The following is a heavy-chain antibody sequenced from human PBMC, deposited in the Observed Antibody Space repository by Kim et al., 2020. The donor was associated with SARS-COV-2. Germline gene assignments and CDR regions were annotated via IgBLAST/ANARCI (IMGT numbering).Heavy chain of an antibody. CDR2: IIPILGIA. V-gene: IGHV1-69*04. CDR1: GGTFSSYA. J-gene: IGHJ5*02. Sequence: SVKVSCKASGGTFSSYAISWVRQAPGQGLEWMGRIIPILGIANYAQKFQGRVTITADKSTSTAYMELSSLRSEDTAVYYCASPNTYCGGDCLRGGWFDPWGQGTLVTVSS. CDR3: ASPNTYCGGDCLRGGWFDP. D-gene: IGHD2-21*02.